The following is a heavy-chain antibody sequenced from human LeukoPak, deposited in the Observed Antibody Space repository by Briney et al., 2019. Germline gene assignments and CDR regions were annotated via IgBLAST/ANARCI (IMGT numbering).Heavy chain of an antibody. Sequence: SGGSLRLSCAASGFTFSSYWMHWVRQAPGKGLVWVSRINSDGSSTSYADSVKGRFTISRDNSKNTLYLQMNSLRAEDTAVYYCAKDRLELRFLPGAFDYWGQGTLVTVSS. CDR2: INSDGSST. CDR1: GFTFSSYW. V-gene: IGHV3-74*01. J-gene: IGHJ4*02. CDR3: AKDRLELRFLPGAFDY. D-gene: IGHD1-7*01.